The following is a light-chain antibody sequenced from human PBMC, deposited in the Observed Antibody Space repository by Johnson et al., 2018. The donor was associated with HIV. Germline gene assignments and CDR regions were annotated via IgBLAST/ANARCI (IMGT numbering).Light chain of an antibody. CDR2: DTI. J-gene: IGLJ1*01. CDR1: SSNIGSHY. Sequence: QSVLTQPPSVSAAPGQKVTISCSGSSSNIGSHYVSWYQQVPGTAPRLVIYDTIKRHSGIPDRFSGSKSGTSATLGITGLQTGDEADYYCEIWHSSLSAVGVFGTGTKVTVL. V-gene: IGLV1-51*01. CDR3: EIWHSSLSAVGV.